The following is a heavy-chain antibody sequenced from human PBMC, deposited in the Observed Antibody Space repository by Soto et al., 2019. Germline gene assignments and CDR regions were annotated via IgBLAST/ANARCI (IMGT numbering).Heavy chain of an antibody. Sequence: EVQLVESGGGLVQPGRSLRLSCAASGFTFDDYAMHWVRQAPGKGLEWVSGISWNSGSIGYADSVKGRFTISRDNAKNSLYLQMNSLRAEDTALYYCAKDLSPYSYGPLDYWGQGTLVTVSS. J-gene: IGHJ4*02. D-gene: IGHD5-18*01. V-gene: IGHV3-9*01. CDR2: ISWNSGSI. CDR1: GFTFDDYA. CDR3: AKDLSPYSYGPLDY.